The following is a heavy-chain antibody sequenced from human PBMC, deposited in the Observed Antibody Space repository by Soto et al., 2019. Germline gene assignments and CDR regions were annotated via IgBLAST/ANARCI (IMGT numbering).Heavy chain of an antibody. J-gene: IGHJ4*02. CDR1: RYTFTGYY. V-gene: IGHV1-2*02. CDR3: AREGGNGYYFDY. Sequence: VASVHVSRMDCRYTFTGYYMHCVRQAPGKGIEWIGWINTNSGGTNYAQKFQGRVTMTRDTSISRAYMELSRLRSDGTAVYYCAREGGNGYYFDYWGQGTLVTV. D-gene: IGHD2-21*02. CDR2: INTNSGGT.